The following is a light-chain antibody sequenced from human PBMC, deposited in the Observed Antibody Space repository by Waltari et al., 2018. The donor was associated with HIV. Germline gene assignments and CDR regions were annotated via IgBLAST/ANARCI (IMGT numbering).Light chain of an antibody. J-gene: IGLJ2*01. V-gene: IGLV2-14*01. CDR3: ASYTRSGILL. CDR2: EVS. Sequence: QSALTPPSSVSGSPGKSITISCIGSSRAIGAYHFFSWYQQRPGKAPKLMIYEVSDRPSGSYNRFSGSKSGITASLTISGLQADDEADYYCASYTRSGILLFGGGTRLTVL. CDR1: SRAIGAYHF.